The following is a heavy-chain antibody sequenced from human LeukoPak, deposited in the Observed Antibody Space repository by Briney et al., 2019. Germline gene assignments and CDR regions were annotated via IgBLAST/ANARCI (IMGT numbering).Heavy chain of an antibody. CDR1: GGSISSYY. CDR2: IYYSGST. CDR3: ARDGSRFNYFDY. Sequence: SETLSLTCTVSGGSISSYYWSWIRQPPGKGLEWIGYIYYSGSTNYNPSLKSRVTISVDTSKNQFSLELSSVTAADTAVYYCARDGSRFNYFDYWGQGTLVTVSS. J-gene: IGHJ4*02. V-gene: IGHV4-59*01.